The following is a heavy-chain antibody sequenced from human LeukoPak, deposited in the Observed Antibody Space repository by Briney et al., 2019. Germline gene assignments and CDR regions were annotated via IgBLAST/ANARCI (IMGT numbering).Heavy chain of an antibody. D-gene: IGHD2-8*01. J-gene: IGHJ4*02. CDR1: GLTFSTYS. Sequence: GGSLRLSCAASGLTFSTYSMSWVRQAPGKGLEWVSYISSSSSTIYYADSMKGRFTISRDNGKNSLYLQMNSLRAEDTAVYYCATEMGDYWGQGTQVTVSS. CDR2: ISSSSSTI. CDR3: ATEMGDY. V-gene: IGHV3-48*01.